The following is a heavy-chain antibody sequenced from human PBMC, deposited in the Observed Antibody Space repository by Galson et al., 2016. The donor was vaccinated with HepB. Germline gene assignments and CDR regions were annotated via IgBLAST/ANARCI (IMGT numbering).Heavy chain of an antibody. D-gene: IGHD1-26*01. CDR3: ARGGGSAYYGMDV. J-gene: IGHJ6*02. CDR2: ISPYNGDT. V-gene: IGHV1-18*01. CDR1: GYTFTSYG. Sequence: SVKVSCKASGYTFTSYGISWVRQAPGQGLEWTGWISPYNGDTNYAQKLQGRVTVTTDTSASTAYMELRSLRSDDTAVYYCARGGGSAYYGMDVWGQGTTVTFSS.